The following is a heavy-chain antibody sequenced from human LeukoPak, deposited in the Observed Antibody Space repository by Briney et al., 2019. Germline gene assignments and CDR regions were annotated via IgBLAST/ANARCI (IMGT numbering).Heavy chain of an antibody. Sequence: ASVKVSCKASGGTFSSYAISWVRQAPGQGLEWMGGIIPIFGTANYAQKFQGRVTITTDESTSTAYMELSSLRSEATAVYYCAREPVAAAAPYGWFDPWGQGTLVTVSS. D-gene: IGHD6-13*01. CDR3: AREPVAAAAPYGWFDP. J-gene: IGHJ5*02. V-gene: IGHV1-69*05. CDR1: GGTFSSYA. CDR2: IIPIFGTA.